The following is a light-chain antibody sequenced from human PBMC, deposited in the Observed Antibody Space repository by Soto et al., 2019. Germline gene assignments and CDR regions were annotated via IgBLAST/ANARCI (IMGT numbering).Light chain of an antibody. CDR1: QDIRHD. CDR3: QQSYSSPRT. V-gene: IGKV1-39*01. Sequence: QMTQSPSSLSAYVGDRVTITCRASQDIRHDLGWYQQKPGKATKLLIFSASNLHSEVPSRFSGSGYGTDFTLTITSLQSEDFAIYCCQQSYSSPRTFGQGTKVDI. J-gene: IGKJ1*01. CDR2: SAS.